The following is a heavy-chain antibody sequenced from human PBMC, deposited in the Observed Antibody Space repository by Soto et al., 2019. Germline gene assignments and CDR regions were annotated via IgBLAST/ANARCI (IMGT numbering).Heavy chain of an antibody. Sequence: SLRLSCEASGFNFGSYAMNWVRQAPGKGLEWVSVISGSGGSAHHADSVKGRFTISRDNSKNILYLQMNSLRADDTALYYCAKDGPYYDSSGYFDALDIWGQGTMVTVSS. CDR2: ISGSGGSA. D-gene: IGHD3-22*01. CDR1: GFNFGSYA. CDR3: AKDGPYYDSSGYFDALDI. J-gene: IGHJ3*02. V-gene: IGHV3-23*01.